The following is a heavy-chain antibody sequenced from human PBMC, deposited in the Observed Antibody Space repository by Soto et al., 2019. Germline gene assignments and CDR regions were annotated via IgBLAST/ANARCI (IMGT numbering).Heavy chain of an antibody. J-gene: IGHJ4*02. CDR2: INHSGST. CDR1: GGSFSGYY. V-gene: IGHV4-34*01. D-gene: IGHD2-15*01. Sequence: SETLSLTCAVYGGSFSGYYWSWIRQPPGKGLEWIGEINHSGSTNYNPSLKSRVTISVDTSKNQFSLKLSSVTAADTAVYYCARDHNCSGGSCYQYWGQGTLVTVSS. CDR3: ARDHNCSGGSCYQY.